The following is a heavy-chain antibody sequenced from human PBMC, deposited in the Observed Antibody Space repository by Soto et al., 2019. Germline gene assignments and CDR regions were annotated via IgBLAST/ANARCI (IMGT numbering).Heavy chain of an antibody. CDR3: ARDRGVVVPAAYRPLDTAKDYFDY. Sequence: QVQLVQSGAEVKKPGASVKVSCKASGYTFTSYYMHWVRQAPGQGLEWMGIINPSGGSTSYAQKFQGRGTKTRDTSTSTVYMELSSLRSEDTAVYYCARDRGVVVPAAYRPLDTAKDYFDYWGQGTLVTVSS. D-gene: IGHD2-2*01. J-gene: IGHJ4*02. CDR1: GYTFTSYY. V-gene: IGHV1-46*03. CDR2: INPSGGST.